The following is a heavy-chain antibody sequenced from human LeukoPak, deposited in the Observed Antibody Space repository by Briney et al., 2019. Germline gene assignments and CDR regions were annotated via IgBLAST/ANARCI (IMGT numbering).Heavy chain of an antibody. CDR2: ISYDGSNK. V-gene: IGHV3-30*18. Sequence: GGSLRLSCAASGFTFSSYGMHWVRQAPGKGLEWVAVISYDGSNKYYADSVKGRFTISRDNSKNTLYLQMNSLRAEDTAVYYCAKDRYNYGMDVWGQGTTVTVSS. J-gene: IGHJ6*02. CDR3: AKDRYNYGMDV. CDR1: GFTFSSYG.